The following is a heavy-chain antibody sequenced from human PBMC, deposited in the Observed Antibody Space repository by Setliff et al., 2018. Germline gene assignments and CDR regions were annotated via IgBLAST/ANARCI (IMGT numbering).Heavy chain of an antibody. J-gene: IGHJ2*01. D-gene: IGHD4-17*01. CDR3: ARTHDYGDYRWYFDL. V-gene: IGHV4-59*01. CDR1: FDSMTNYY. Sequence: PSETLSLTCTVSFDSMTNYYWTWVRLPPGKGLEWIGYIYYSGSTNYNPSLKSRVTISVDTSKNQFSLQLSSVTAADTAVYYCARTHDYGDYRWYFDLWGRGTLVTVSS. CDR2: IYYSGST.